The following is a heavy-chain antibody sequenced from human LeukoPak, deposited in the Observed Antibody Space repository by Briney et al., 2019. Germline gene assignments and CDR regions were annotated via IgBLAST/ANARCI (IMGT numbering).Heavy chain of an antibody. CDR2: INGNGSSS. J-gene: IGHJ6*03. V-gene: IGHV3-23*01. Sequence: PGGSLRLSCAASGFTFSSYCMSWVRQAPGKGLEWVSAINGNGSSSYYADSVKGPFTISRDNTKNTLYLQMNSLRDEDTAVYYCAKDGGDYYDILTGYYPRLYYMDVWGKGTTVTISS. CDR3: AKDGGDYYDILTGYYPRLYYMDV. CDR1: GFTFSSYC. D-gene: IGHD3-9*01.